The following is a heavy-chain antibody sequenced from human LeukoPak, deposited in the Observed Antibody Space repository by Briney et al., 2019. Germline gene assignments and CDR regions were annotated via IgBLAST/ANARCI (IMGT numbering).Heavy chain of an antibody. CDR1: GFTFSSYG. CDR2: ISYDGSNK. V-gene: IGHV3-30*18. J-gene: IGHJ4*02. CDR3: AKEGGSRSSSWYEYYFDY. D-gene: IGHD6-13*01. Sequence: SGGSLRLSCAASGFTFSSYGMHWVRQAPGKGLEWVAVISYDGSNKYYADSVKGRFTISRDNSKNTLYLQMNSLRAEDTAVYYCAKEGGSRSSSWYEYYFDYWGQGTLVTVSS.